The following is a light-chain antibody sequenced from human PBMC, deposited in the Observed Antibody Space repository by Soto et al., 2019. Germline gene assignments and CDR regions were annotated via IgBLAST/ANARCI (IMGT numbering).Light chain of an antibody. CDR1: QSVSSN. Sequence: EIVMTQSPATLSVSPGERATLSCRASQSVSSNLAWYQQKPGQAPSLLIYGASTRATCIPARFSGSGSGTEFTLTISSLQSEDFAVYYCQQYNNWPRPFGQGTKVEIK. J-gene: IGKJ1*01. CDR3: QQYNNWPRP. CDR2: GAS. V-gene: IGKV3-15*01.